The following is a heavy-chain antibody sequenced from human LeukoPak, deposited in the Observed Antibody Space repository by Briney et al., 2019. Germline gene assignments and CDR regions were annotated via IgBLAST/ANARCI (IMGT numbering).Heavy chain of an antibody. CDR3: AREPGGYCNITSCSY. CDR2: ISSSGDYI. J-gene: IGHJ4*02. Sequence: GGSLRLSCAASGFTFSTYWMNWARQAPGKGLVWVSSISSSGDYIYNADSVKGRFTISRDNAKNSLYLQMNSLRAEDTAVYYCAREPGGYCNITSCSYWGQGTRVTVSS. CDR1: GFTFSTYW. V-gene: IGHV3-21*01. D-gene: IGHD2-2*01.